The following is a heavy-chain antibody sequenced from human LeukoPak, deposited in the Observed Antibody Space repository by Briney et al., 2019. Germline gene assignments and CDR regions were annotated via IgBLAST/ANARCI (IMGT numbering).Heavy chain of an antibody. CDR3: ARGRGYCSSTSCYTDY. J-gene: IGHJ4*02. D-gene: IGHD2-2*01. V-gene: IGHV4-34*01. CDR2: INHSGST. CDR1: GGSFSGYY. Sequence: TSETLSLTCAVYGGSFSGYYWSWDRQPPGKGLEWIGEINHSGSTNYNPSLKSRVTISVDTSKNQFSLKLSSVTAADTAVYYCARGRGYCSSTSCYTDYWGQGTLVTVSS.